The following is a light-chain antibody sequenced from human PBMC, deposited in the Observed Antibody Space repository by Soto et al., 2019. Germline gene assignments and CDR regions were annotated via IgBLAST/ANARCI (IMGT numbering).Light chain of an antibody. Sequence: QSALTQPASVSGSPGQSITISCTGTSSDVGGYIYVSWYQQHPGKAPKFLIYEVSNRPSGVSNRFSGSKSGNTASLTISGLQAEDEADYYCCSYVGSSTLVFGGGTKLTVL. J-gene: IGLJ2*01. CDR1: SSDVGGYIY. V-gene: IGLV2-14*03. CDR3: CSYVGSSTLV. CDR2: EVS.